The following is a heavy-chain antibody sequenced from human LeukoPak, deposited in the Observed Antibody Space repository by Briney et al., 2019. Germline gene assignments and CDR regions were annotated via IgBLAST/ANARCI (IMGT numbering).Heavy chain of an antibody. D-gene: IGHD6-6*01. CDR2: MSTTGDII. V-gene: IGHV3-48*03. Sequence: PGGSLRLSCAASGFTFSTYEMHWVRQAPGKGLEWVSYMSTTGDIIYYADSVKGRFTISRDSAKNSLYLQMDSLRAEDTAVYYCARDDGGRHTSSLDYWGQGTLVAVSS. CDR1: GFTFSTYE. CDR3: ARDDGGRHTSSLDY. J-gene: IGHJ4*02.